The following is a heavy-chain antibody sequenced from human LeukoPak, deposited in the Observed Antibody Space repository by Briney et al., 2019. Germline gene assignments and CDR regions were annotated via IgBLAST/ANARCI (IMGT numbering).Heavy chain of an antibody. D-gene: IGHD3-22*01. CDR3: TRDGFTKTYYYDSSGPQTPANDY. J-gene: IGHJ4*02. CDR1: GYTFTGYY. Sequence: ASVKVSCKASGYTFTGYYMHWVRQAPGQGLEWMGWINPNSGGTNYAQKFQGRVTMTRDTSISTAYMELSRLRSDDTAVYYCTRDGFTKTYYYDSSGPQTPANDYWGQGTLVTVSS. V-gene: IGHV1-2*02. CDR2: INPNSGGT.